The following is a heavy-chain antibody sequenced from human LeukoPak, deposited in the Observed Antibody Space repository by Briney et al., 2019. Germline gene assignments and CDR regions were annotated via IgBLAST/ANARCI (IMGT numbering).Heavy chain of an antibody. V-gene: IGHV3-7*01. J-gene: IGHJ6*02. D-gene: IGHD2-2*01. CDR1: GFTFSSYW. CDR3: ARDDIRPDIVVVPAARGYGMDV. Sequence: GGSLRLSCAASGFTFSSYWMSWVRQAPGKELEWVANIKQDGSEKYYVDSVKGRFTISRDNAKNSLYLQMNSLRAEDTAVYYCARDDIRPDIVVVPAARGYGMDVWGQGTTVTVSS. CDR2: IKQDGSEK.